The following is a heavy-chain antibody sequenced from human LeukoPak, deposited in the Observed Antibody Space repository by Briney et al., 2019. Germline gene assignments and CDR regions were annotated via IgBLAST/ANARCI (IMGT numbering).Heavy chain of an antibody. CDR1: HYSISGVYY. Sequence: KTSETLSLTCTVSHYSISGVYYWGWIRQPPGKGLEWIGSVYHSGSTYYNPSLQSRVTISVEASKNQFSLKLSSVTAADTAVYYCATSTHDFWSGDYWGQGTLVTVSS. D-gene: IGHD3-3*01. CDR3: ATSTHDFWSGDY. V-gene: IGHV4-38-2*02. CDR2: VYHSGST. J-gene: IGHJ4*02.